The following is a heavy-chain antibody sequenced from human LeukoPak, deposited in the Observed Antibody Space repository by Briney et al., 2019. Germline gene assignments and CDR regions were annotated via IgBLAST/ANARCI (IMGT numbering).Heavy chain of an antibody. CDR2: INNDGSYV. CDR3: ARAADIYGKRDLDY. V-gene: IGHV3-21*01. J-gene: IGHJ4*02. CDR1: GFIFSNAA. Sequence: GGSLRLSCAASGFIFSNAAMNWGRQAPGKGLEWVSYINNDGSYVYYAGSVKGRFTISRDNANNSLYPRLNSLRVEDTAVYYCARAADIYGKRDLDYWGRGTLVTVSS. D-gene: IGHD5-18*01.